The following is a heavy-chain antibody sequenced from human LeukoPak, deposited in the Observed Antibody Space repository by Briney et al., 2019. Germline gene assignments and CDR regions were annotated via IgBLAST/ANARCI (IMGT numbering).Heavy chain of an antibody. D-gene: IGHD3-9*01. V-gene: IGHV3-23*01. Sequence: GRSLRLSCAASGFTFSSYGMHWVRQAPGKGLEWVSTISGSGGSTYYADSVKGRFTISRDNSKNTLYLQMNSLRAEDTAVYYCARHDRYFDWLIDYWGQGTLVTVSS. CDR3: ARHDRYFDWLIDY. CDR1: GFTFSSYG. CDR2: ISGSGGST. J-gene: IGHJ4*02.